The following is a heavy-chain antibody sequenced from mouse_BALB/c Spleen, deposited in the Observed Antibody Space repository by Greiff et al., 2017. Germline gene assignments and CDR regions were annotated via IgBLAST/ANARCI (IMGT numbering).Heavy chain of an antibody. Sequence: VQLQQSGAELVKPGASVKLSCKASGYTFTSYYMYWVKQRPGQGLEWIGGINPSNGGTNFNEKFKSKATLTVDKSSSTAYMQLSSLTSEDSAVYYCTRERDYYAMDYWGQGTSVTVSS. CDR1: GYTFTSYY. V-gene: IGHV1S81*02. CDR3: TRERDYYAMDY. J-gene: IGHJ4*01. CDR2: INPSNGGT.